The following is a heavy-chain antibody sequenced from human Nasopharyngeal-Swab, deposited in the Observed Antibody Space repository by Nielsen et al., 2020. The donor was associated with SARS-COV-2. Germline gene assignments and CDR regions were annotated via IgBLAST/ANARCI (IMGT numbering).Heavy chain of an antibody. D-gene: IGHD3-16*01. J-gene: IGHJ3*01. Sequence: GSLRLSCTVSGGSVSSGSYYWSWIRQPPGKGLEWIGYIYDSGSTKYNPSLKSRVTKSIDTSKNQFFLKLTSVTAADTAVYDGARERKGKEEEGERGGQGKIGTVSS. CDR3: ARERKGKEEEGER. V-gene: IGHV4-61*01. CDR2: IYDSGST. CDR1: GGSVSSGSYY.